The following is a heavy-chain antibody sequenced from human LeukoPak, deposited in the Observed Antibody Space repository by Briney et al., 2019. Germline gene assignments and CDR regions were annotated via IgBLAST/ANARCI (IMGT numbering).Heavy chain of an antibody. CDR2: INPNSGDT. J-gene: IGHJ4*02. CDR1: GYTFTDYY. CDR3: AREEYIFGYISLYYFDY. Sequence: ASVKVSCKASGYTFTDYYMHWVRQAPGQGLEWMGWINPNSGDTHYAQRFQGRVTMTRDTSISTAYMELSSLRSDDTAVYYCAREEYIFGYISLYYFDYWGQGTLVTVSS. V-gene: IGHV1-2*02. D-gene: IGHD3-3*02.